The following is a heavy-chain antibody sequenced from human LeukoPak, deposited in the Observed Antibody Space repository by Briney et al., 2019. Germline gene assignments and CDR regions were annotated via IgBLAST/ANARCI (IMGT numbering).Heavy chain of an antibody. CDR2: ISWNSGSI. Sequence: PGGSLRLSCAASGFTFDDYAMHWVRQAPGKGLEWVSGISWNSGSIGYADSVKGRFTISRDNAKNSLYLQMNSLRAEDTALYYCAKDIYSSSRSYYYGMDVWGQGTTVTVSS. D-gene: IGHD6-13*01. V-gene: IGHV3-9*01. CDR1: GFTFDDYA. J-gene: IGHJ6*02. CDR3: AKDIYSSSRSYYYGMDV.